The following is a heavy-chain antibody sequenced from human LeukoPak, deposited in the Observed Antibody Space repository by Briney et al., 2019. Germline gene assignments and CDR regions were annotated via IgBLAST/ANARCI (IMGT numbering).Heavy chain of an antibody. J-gene: IGHJ5*02. V-gene: IGHV6-1*01. Sequence: SQTLSLTCAISGDSVSSSASWNWIRQSPSRGLEWLGRTYYRSKWSSDYATSVKSRITINADTSKDQFSLQLSSVIPEDTAVYYCARDADSSNEWGPFDPWGQGTLVTVSS. CDR1: GDSVSSSAS. D-gene: IGHD1-1*01. CDR2: TYYRSKWSS. CDR3: ARDADSSNEWGPFDP.